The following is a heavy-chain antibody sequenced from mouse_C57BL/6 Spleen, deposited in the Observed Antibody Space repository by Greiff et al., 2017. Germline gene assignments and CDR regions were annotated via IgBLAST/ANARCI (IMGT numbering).Heavy chain of an antibody. D-gene: IGHD2-13*01. V-gene: IGHV1-9*01. Sequence: QVQLQQSGAELMKPGASVKLSCKATGYTFTGYWIEWVKQRPGQGLEWIGAILPGSGSTNYNEKFKGTATFTADTSSNTAYMQLSSLTTEDSAKYSCASRCTRVTKAGVFAYWGQGTLVTVSA. CDR1: GYTFTGYW. J-gene: IGHJ3*01. CDR2: ILPGSGST. CDR3: ASRCTRVTKAGVFAY.